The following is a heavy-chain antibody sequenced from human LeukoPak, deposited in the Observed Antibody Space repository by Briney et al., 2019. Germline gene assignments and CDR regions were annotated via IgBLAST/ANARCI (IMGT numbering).Heavy chain of an antibody. J-gene: IGHJ4*02. V-gene: IGHV3-23*01. D-gene: IGHD3-22*01. CDR2: ISASGGTT. Sequence: GGSLRLSCAASGFTFSSCAMSWVRQAPGKGLEWVSGISASGGTTYYADSVKGRFTISRDNSKNTLVLQLKSLRAEDTAVYYCAKDPTDFDSSGQTYFDYWGQGTLVTVSS. CDR3: AKDPTDFDSSGQTYFDY. CDR1: GFTFSSCA.